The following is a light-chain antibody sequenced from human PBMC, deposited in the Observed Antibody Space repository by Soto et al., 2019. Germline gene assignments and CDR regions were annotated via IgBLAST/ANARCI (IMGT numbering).Light chain of an antibody. V-gene: IGLV2-14*01. CDR1: SSDVGGYKY. J-gene: IGLJ1*01. CDR2: DVT. CDR3: SSYTSFKTLV. Sequence: QSVLTQPASVSESPGQSITISCTGSSSDVGGYKYVSWYQQHPGKAPKLLIYDVTNRPSGVSNRFSGSKSGYTASLIISGLQSEDEADYYCSSYTSFKTLVFGTGTKVTVL.